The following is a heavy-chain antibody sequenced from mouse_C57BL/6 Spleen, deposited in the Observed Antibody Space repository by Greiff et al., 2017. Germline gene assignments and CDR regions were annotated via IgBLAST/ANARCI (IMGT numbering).Heavy chain of an antibody. CDR1: GYTFTSYW. CDR3: ARADTTVVRDY. CDR2: IDPSDSYT. Sequence: QVQLQQSGAELVKPGASVKLSCKASGYTFTSYWMQWVKQRPGQGLEWIGEIDPSDSYTNYNQKFKGKATLTVDTSSSTAYMQLSSLTSEDSAVYYYARADTTVVRDYWGQGTTLAVSS. V-gene: IGHV1-50*01. D-gene: IGHD1-1*01. J-gene: IGHJ2*01.